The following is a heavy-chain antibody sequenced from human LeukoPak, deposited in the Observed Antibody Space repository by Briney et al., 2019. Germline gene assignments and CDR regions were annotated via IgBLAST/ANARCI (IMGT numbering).Heavy chain of an antibody. CDR1: GGSFSGYY. CDR2: INHSGST. CDR3: ARYSSSWSLGD. Sequence: SETLSLTCAVYGGSFSGYYWSWIRQPPGKGLEWIGEINHSGSTNYSPSLKSRVTISVDTSKNQFSLNLNSVTAADTAVYYCARYSSSWSLGDWGQGTLVTVSS. D-gene: IGHD6-13*01. V-gene: IGHV4-34*01. J-gene: IGHJ4*02.